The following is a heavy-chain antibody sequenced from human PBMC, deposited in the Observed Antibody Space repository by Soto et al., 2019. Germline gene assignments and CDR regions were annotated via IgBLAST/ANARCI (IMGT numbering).Heavy chain of an antibody. CDR2: IYWDDDK. D-gene: IGHD6-19*01. CDR1: GFSLSSTRVA. Sequence: QITLKESGPTLVKPTQTLTLTCTFSGFSLSSTRVAVGWIRQPPGKALEWLALIYWDDDKRFSPFLKSRLTITQDTSKNQVVLTMTNIDPVDTATYYCAHSVVAGLGYYFDYWGQGTLVTVAS. CDR3: AHSVVAGLGYYFDY. V-gene: IGHV2-5*02. J-gene: IGHJ4*02.